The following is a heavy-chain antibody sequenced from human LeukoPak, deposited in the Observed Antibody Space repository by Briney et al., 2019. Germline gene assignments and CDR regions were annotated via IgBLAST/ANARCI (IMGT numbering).Heavy chain of an antibody. V-gene: IGHV3-23*01. J-gene: IGHJ6*02. CDR3: AKESSEYYYYGMDV. CDR2: ISGSGGST. Sequence: PGGSLRLSCAASGFTVSSNYMSWVRQAPGKGLEWVSAISGSGGSTYYADSVKGRFTISRDNSKNTLYLQMNSLRAEDTAVYYCAKESSEYYYYGMDVWGQGTTVTVSS. D-gene: IGHD3-10*01. CDR1: GFTVSSNY.